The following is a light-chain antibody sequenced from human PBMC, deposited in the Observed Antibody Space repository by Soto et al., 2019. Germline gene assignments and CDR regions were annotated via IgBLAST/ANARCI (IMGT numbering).Light chain of an antibody. CDR1: QSVSSY. J-gene: IGKJ2*01. Sequence: EIVLTQSPATLSLSPGERATLSCRASQSVSSYLAWYQQKPGQAPRLLIYDASNRATGIPARFSGSGSGTDFTLTINSLEPEDFAVYYCQQRSNWLVTFVHGTKLESK. V-gene: IGKV3-11*01. CDR3: QQRSNWLVT. CDR2: DAS.